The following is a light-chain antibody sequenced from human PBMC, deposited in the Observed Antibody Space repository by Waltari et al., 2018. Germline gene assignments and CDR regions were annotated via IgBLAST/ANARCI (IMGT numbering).Light chain of an antibody. CDR3: HHYGGSLPNT. J-gene: IGKJ2*01. V-gene: IGKV3-20*01. Sequence: EIVLTQSPGSLSLSPGERATLSCRASQSVDNTYLAWYQKKPGQAPRLLIFAASSRATGIPDRFSGGWSGTDFTLTISRLEPEDFAVYYCHHYGGSLPNTFGQGTKLEIK. CDR1: QSVDNTY. CDR2: AAS.